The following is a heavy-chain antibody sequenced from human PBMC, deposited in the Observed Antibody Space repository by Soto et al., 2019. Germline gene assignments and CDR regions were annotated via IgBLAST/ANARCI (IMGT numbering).Heavy chain of an antibody. V-gene: IGHV4-31*03. Sequence: SETLSLTCTVSGGSISSGGYYWSWIRQHPGKGLEWIGYIYYSGSTYYNPSLKSRVTISVDTSKNQFSLKLSSVTAADTAVYYCARSIAARHYPLIHFDYWGQGTLVTVSS. CDR1: GGSISSGGYY. D-gene: IGHD6-6*01. J-gene: IGHJ4*02. CDR3: ARSIAARHYPLIHFDY. CDR2: IYYSGST.